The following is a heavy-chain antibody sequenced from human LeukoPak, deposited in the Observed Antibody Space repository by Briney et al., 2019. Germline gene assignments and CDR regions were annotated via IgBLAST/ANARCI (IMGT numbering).Heavy chain of an antibody. CDR3: AKGSAGIATEAVDY. V-gene: IGHV3-23*01. D-gene: IGHD6-13*01. J-gene: IGHJ4*02. CDR2: ISGSGGST. CDR1: GFTFSSYA. Sequence: GGSLRLSCAASGFTFSSYAMSWVRQAPGRGLEWVSAISGSGGSTYYADSVKGRFTISRDNSKNTLYLQMNSLRAEDTAVYYCAKGSAGIATEAVDYWGQGTLVTVSS.